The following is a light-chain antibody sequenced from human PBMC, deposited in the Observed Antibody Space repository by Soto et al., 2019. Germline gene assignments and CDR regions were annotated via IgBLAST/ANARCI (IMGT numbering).Light chain of an antibody. V-gene: IGKV1-39*01. J-gene: IGKJ2*01. CDR3: QQRYRIPYT. CDR2: DAS. Sequence: DIQMTQSASSLSASVGDRVTITCRASQSISSNLNWHQQKPGKAPKVLIYDASSLQSGVPSRFSGSGSGTDFTLTISSLQTEDFATYYCQQRYRIPYTFGQGTKLEIK. CDR1: QSISSN.